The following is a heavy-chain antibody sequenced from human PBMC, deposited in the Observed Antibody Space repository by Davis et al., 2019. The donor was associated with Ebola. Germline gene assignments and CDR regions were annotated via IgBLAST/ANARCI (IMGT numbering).Heavy chain of an antibody. CDR2: IYYSWST. CDR1: GGSISSGDYY. CDR3: AGGQNSGYDWYYYYGMDV. V-gene: IGHV4-30-4*01. J-gene: IGHJ6*02. Sequence: MPSETLSLTCTVSGGSISSGDYYWSWIRQPPGKGLEWIGYIYYSWSTYYNPSLKSRVTISVDTSKNQFSLKLSSVTAADTAVYYCAGGQNSGYDWYYYYGMDVWGQGTTVTVSS. D-gene: IGHD5-12*01.